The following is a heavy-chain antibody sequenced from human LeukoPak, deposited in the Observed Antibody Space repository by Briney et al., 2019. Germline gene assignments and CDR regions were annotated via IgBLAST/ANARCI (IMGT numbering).Heavy chain of an antibody. CDR2: ISVYNGNS. D-gene: IGHD1-1*01. Sequence: ASVKVSCKASGYTFTNYGITWVRQAPGQGLEWMGWISVYNGNSIYAQRLQGRVTMATDTSTNTAYMELRSLRPDDTAVYYCARDPGTAGGYYGMDVWGQGTTVTVSS. CDR1: GYTFTNYG. CDR3: ARDPGTAGGYYGMDV. J-gene: IGHJ6*02. V-gene: IGHV1-18*01.